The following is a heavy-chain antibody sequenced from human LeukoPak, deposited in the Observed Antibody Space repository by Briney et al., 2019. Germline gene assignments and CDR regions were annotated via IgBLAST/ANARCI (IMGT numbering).Heavy chain of an antibody. Sequence: PSETLSLTCTVSGGSISSSSYYWGWIRQPPGKGLEWIGSIYYSGSTYYNPSLKSRVTISVDTSKNQFSLKLSSVTAADTAVYYCARKRDGCNYFDYWGQGTLVTVSS. J-gene: IGHJ4*02. CDR3: ARKRDGCNYFDY. CDR2: IYYSGST. V-gene: IGHV4-39*01. D-gene: IGHD5-24*01. CDR1: GGSISSSSYY.